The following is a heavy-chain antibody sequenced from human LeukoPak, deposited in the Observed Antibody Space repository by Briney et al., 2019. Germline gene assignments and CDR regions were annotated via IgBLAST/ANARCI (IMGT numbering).Heavy chain of an antibody. D-gene: IGHD2-15*01. CDR1: GYTFTSYG. Sequence: EASVKVSCKASGYTFTSYGISWVRQAPGQGLEWMGGIIPIFGTANYAQKFQGRVTITADESTSTAYMELSSLRSEDTAVYYCARGAGLCGGGSCYDYYYGMDVWGKGTTVTVSS. CDR3: ARGAGLCGGGSCYDYYYGMDV. V-gene: IGHV1-69*13. J-gene: IGHJ6*04. CDR2: IIPIFGTA.